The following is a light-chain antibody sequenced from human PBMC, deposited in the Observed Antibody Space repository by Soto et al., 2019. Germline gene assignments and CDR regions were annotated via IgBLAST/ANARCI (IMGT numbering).Light chain of an antibody. CDR1: SNDIGGYNY. V-gene: IGLV2-11*01. CDR3: CSNAGRPDV. CDR2: DVN. Sequence: QSVLTQPRSVSGSPGQSVAISCTGTSNDIGGYNYVSWYQQHPGKAPKVMIYDVNKRPSGVPDRFSGSKSGNTASLTISYLQAEDEADYYCCSNAGRPDVFGTGTKVTVL. J-gene: IGLJ1*01.